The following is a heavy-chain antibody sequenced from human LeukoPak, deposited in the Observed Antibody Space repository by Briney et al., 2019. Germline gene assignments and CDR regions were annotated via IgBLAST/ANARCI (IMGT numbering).Heavy chain of an antibody. CDR2: INHSGST. CDR1: GGSISSYY. V-gene: IGHV4-34*01. CDR3: ASFSRSEYSSGYLRQYYFDY. D-gene: IGHD3-22*01. Sequence: SETLSLTCTVSGGSISSYYWSWIRQPAGKGLEWIGEINHSGSTNYNPSLKSRVTISVDTSKNQVSLKLSSVTAADTAVYYCASFSRSEYSSGYLRQYYFDYWGQGTLVTVSS. J-gene: IGHJ4*02.